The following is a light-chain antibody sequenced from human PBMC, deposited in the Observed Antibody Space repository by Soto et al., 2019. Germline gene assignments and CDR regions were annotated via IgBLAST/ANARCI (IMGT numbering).Light chain of an antibody. CDR3: LQHNSYPLT. CDR2: DAS. V-gene: IGKV1-9*01. CDR1: QGISTF. J-gene: IGKJ4*01. Sequence: DIQLTQSPSFLSASVGDRVTISCRASQGISTFLAWYQQHPGTAPKRLIYDASNLQSGVPSRFSGSGSGTEFTLTISSLQPEDFATYYCLQHNSYPLTFGGGTKVDIK.